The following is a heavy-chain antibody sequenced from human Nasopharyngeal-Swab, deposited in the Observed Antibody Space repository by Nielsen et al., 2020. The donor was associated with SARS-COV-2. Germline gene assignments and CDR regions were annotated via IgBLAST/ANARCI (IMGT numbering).Heavy chain of an antibody. D-gene: IGHD3-3*01. V-gene: IGHV1-3*01. Sequence: ASVKVSCKASGYTFTSYAMHWVRQAPGQRLEWMGWINAGNGNTKYSQKFQGRVTITRDTSASTAYMELSSLRSEDTAVYCCARGDGYYDFWSGQKSGWFDPWGQGTLVTVSS. CDR2: INAGNGNT. CDR3: ARGDGYYDFWSGQKSGWFDP. J-gene: IGHJ5*02. CDR1: GYTFTSYA.